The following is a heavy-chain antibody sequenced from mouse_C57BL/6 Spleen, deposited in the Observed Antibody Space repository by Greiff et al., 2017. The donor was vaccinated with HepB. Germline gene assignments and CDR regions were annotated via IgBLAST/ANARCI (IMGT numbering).Heavy chain of an antibody. CDR1: GYTFTSYW. D-gene: IGHD1-1*01. J-gene: IGHJ1*03. V-gene: IGHV1-69*01. Sequence: QVQLQQPGAELVMPGASVKLSCKASGYTFTSYWMHWVKQRPGQGLEWIGEIDPSDSYTNYNQKFKGKSTLTVDKSSSTAYMQLSSLTSEDSAVYDCARKGITTVVADWYFDVWGTGTTVTVSS. CDR2: IDPSDSYT. CDR3: ARKGITTVVADWYFDV.